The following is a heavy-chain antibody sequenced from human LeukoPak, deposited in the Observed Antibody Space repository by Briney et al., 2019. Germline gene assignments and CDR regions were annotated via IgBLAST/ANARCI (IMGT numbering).Heavy chain of an antibody. D-gene: IGHD6-19*01. CDR2: IYYSGST. V-gene: IGHV4-59*01. CDR1: GGSISSYY. Sequence: SSETLSLTCTVSGGSISSYYWSWIRQPPGKGLEWIGYIYYSGSTNYNPSLKSRVTISVDTSKNQFSLKLSSVTAADTAVYYCARGGGRRSGWSPIYFDYWGQGTLVTVSS. J-gene: IGHJ4*02. CDR3: ARGGGRRSGWSPIYFDY.